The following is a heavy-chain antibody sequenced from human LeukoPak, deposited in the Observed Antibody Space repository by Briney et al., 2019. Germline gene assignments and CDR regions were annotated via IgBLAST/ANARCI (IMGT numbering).Heavy chain of an antibody. J-gene: IGHJ5*02. Sequence: ASVKVSCKASGYTFTNYGINWVRQAPGQGLEWMGWINPNSGGTNYTQKFQGRVTMTRDTSISTAYVELSRLRSDDTAVYYCARRVAVVVPAARNWFDPWGQGTLVTVSS. CDR2: INPNSGGT. CDR3: ARRVAVVVPAARNWFDP. V-gene: IGHV1-2*02. CDR1: GYTFTNYG. D-gene: IGHD2-2*01.